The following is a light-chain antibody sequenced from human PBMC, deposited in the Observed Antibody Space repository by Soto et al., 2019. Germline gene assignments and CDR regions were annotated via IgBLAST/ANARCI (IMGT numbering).Light chain of an antibody. V-gene: IGKV3-15*01. Sequence: EFVLTQSPGTLSLSPGERATLSCRSSQTVRNNYLAWYQQKPGQAPRLLIYDASSRATGIPARFSGSGSGTEFTLTIGSLHSEDCALYYCQQYNNWPGTFGQGTKVDI. J-gene: IGKJ1*01. CDR1: QTVRNN. CDR2: DAS. CDR3: QQYNNWPGT.